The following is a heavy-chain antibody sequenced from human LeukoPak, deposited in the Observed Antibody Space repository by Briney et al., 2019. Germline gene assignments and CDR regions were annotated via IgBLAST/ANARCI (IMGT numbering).Heavy chain of an antibody. D-gene: IGHD2-2*01. J-gene: IGHJ5*02. CDR1: GYTFTGYY. Sequence: ASVKFSCKASGYTFTGYYMHWVRQAPGQGLEWMGWINPNSGGTNYAQKFQGRVTMTRDTSISTAYMELSRLRSADTAVYYCARVLVVPAAIGGWFDRWGQGTLVTVSS. CDR2: INPNSGGT. CDR3: ARVLVVPAAIGGWFDR. V-gene: IGHV1-2*02.